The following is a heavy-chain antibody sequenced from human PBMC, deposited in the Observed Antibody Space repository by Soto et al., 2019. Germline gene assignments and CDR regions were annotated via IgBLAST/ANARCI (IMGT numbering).Heavy chain of an antibody. D-gene: IGHD3-16*01. CDR1: GGSISSSSYY. CDR2: IYYSGST. Sequence: SETLSLTCTVSGGSISSSSYYWGWIRQPPGKGLEWIGSIYYSGSTYYNPSLKSRVTISVDTSKNQSSLKLSSVTAADTAVYYCARRNYDYVWGSYQDWGQGTLVTVSS. V-gene: IGHV4-39*01. J-gene: IGHJ4*02. CDR3: ARRNYDYVWGSYQD.